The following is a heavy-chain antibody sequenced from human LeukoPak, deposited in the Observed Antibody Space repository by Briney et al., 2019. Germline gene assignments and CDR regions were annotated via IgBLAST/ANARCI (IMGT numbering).Heavy chain of an antibody. CDR3: ARGRDGSPYYFDY. Sequence: GGSLRLSCAASGFTFSSYSMNWVRQAPGKGLEWVAFIGYDESKKYYADSVKGRFTISRDNSKNTLYLQMNSLRAEDTAVYYCARGRDGSPYYFDYWGQGTLVTVSS. J-gene: IGHJ4*02. V-gene: IGHV3-30*02. CDR1: GFTFSSYS. D-gene: IGHD5-24*01. CDR2: IGYDESKK.